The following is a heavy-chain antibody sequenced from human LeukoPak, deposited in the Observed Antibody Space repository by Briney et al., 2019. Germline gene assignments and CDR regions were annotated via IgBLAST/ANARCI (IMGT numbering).Heavy chain of an antibody. V-gene: IGHV4-4*07. CDR1: GGSISSYY. J-gene: IGHJ4*02. CDR3: ARTSPRAATFDY. CDR2: IYTSGTT. Sequence: SETLSLTCAVSGGSISSYYWSWIRQPAGKGLEWIGRIYTSGTTNYNPSLKSRVTMSVDTSKNQFSLNRNSVTAADTAVYYCARTSPRAATFDYWGQGTLVTVSS. D-gene: IGHD2-15*01.